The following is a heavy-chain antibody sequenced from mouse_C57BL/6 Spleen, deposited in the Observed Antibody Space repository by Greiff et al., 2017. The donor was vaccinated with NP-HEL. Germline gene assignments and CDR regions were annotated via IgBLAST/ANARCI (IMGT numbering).Heavy chain of an antibody. CDR2: IYPGSGST. Sequence: VQLQQPGAELVKPGASVKMSCKASGYTFTSYWITWVKQRPGQGLEWIGDIYPGSGSTNYDEKFKSKATLTVDTSSSTAYMQLSSLTSEDSAVYYCARDYSNPYWYFDVWGTGTTVTVSS. D-gene: IGHD2-5*01. J-gene: IGHJ1*03. CDR1: GYTFTSYW. CDR3: ARDYSNPYWYFDV. V-gene: IGHV1-55*01.